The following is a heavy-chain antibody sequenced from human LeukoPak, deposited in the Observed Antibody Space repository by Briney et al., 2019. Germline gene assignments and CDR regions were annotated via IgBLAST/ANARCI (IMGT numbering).Heavy chain of an antibody. D-gene: IGHD3-22*01. V-gene: IGHV4-59*01. CDR3: ASGKYYYDESASLNRASRTALDV. Sequence: PSETLFLTCSVSGDSTTNYYCSWIRQSPGKGLEWLAYVYKNGHLDYNPFLRSRVTVSVDRSKTQFSLRLRSVTAADTAIYYCASGKYYYDESASLNRASRTALDVWAQGTMVIVSS. CDR2: VYKNGHL. CDR1: GDSTTNYY. J-gene: IGHJ3*01.